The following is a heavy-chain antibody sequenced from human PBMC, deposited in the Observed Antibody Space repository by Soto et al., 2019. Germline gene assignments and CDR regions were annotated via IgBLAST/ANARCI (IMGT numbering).Heavy chain of an antibody. V-gene: IGHV3-72*01. CDR3: SRLEGG. CDR1: GFTFSDHY. J-gene: IGHJ4*02. CDR2: SRNKAKSYTT. D-gene: IGHD3-3*01. Sequence: EEQLVESGGGLVQPGGSLTLSCVGSGFTFSDHYMEWVRQAPGKGLEWVVRSRNKAKSYTTDYAASVKGRFTISRDLSKNSLYLQMNNLKIEDTSVYYCSRLEGGWCQGTLVTVSS.